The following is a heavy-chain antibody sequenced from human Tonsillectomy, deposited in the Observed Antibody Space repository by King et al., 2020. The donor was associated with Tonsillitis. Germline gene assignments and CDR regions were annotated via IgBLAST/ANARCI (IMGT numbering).Heavy chain of an antibody. D-gene: IGHD3-22*01. J-gene: IGHJ4*02. Sequence: EVQLVESGGGLVQPGGSLRLSCAVSGFTFSSYAMSWVRQAPGKGLEWVSAISGSGGSTYYADSVKGRFTISRDNSKNTLYLQMNSLRAEDTAVYYCAKGAEYYDSSGYYYVDYFDYWGQGTLVTVSS. V-gene: IGHV3-23*04. CDR2: ISGSGGST. CDR3: AKGAEYYDSSGYYYVDYFDY. CDR1: GFTFSSYA.